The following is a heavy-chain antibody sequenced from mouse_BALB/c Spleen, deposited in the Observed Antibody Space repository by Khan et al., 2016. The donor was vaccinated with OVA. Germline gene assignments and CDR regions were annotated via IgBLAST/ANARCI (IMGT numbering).Heavy chain of an antibody. CDR3: ARSPYGNFAY. J-gene: IGHJ3*01. V-gene: IGHV5-9-3*01. CDR2: ISSDGDYT. CDR1: GFTFSTFA. D-gene: IGHD2-1*01. Sequence: EVQLLETGGGLVKPGGSLKLSCAVSGFTFSTFAMSWVRQTPEKRLEWVATISSDGDYTFYPDIVTGRFTISRDNAKNTLYLQMSSLRSEDTAMYYCARSPYGNFAYWGQGTLGTVSA.